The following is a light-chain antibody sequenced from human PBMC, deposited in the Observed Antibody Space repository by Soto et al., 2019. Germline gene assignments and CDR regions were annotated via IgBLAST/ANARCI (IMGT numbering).Light chain of an antibody. V-gene: IGKV3-20*01. Sequence: EIVLTQSPGTLSLSPGERATLSCRASQSVSSNYLAWYQQKPGQAPRLLIYGASSRATGIPDRFSGSGSGTDFTLTISRLEPEDVAVYYCQQYGNSPYTFGQGTKLEIK. CDR1: QSVSSNY. CDR2: GAS. J-gene: IGKJ2*01. CDR3: QQYGNSPYT.